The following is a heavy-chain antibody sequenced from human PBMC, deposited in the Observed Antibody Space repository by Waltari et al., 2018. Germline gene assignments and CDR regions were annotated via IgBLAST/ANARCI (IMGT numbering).Heavy chain of an antibody. CDR2: ISSDESKT. V-gene: IGHV3-74*01. CDR3: ARVAQRTYRSPVPGRDYYYGMDV. J-gene: IGHJ6*02. D-gene: IGHD1-1*01. Sequence: EEKVVESGGGLVQPGESLRLSCAASDFTFGNSRRHWFRHPPGQGLVWVSGISSDESKTSYADSVKGRFTISRDNAKKTLYLQMKRLRVEDTAVYYCARVAQRTYRSPVPGRDYYYGMDVWGQGTTVTVSS. CDR1: DFTFGNSR.